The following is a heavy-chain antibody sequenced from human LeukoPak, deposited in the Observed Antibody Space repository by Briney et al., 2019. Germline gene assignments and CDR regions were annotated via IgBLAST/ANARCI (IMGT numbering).Heavy chain of an antibody. CDR3: ARAPIGYCSSTSSFKYAFDI. V-gene: IGHV1-2*02. CDR1: GYIFTDYY. J-gene: IGHJ3*02. CDR2: INPNSGGT. Sequence: ASVKVSCKASGYIFTDYYIHWVRQAPGQGLEWMGWINPNSGGTSYSQRFQGRVTITRDTSISTAYMELSSLKSEDTGVYYCARAPIGYCSSTSSFKYAFDIWGQGTMVTVSS. D-gene: IGHD2-2*01.